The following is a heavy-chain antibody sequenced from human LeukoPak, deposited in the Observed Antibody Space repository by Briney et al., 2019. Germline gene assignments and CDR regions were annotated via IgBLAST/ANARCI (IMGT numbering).Heavy chain of an antibody. V-gene: IGHV4-59*08. CDR3: ARHARRGSYQAASDREIDF. Sequence: SESLFLTCTVSGGSISSYYWSWIRQPPGKGLEWIGYINYSGSTNYNPSLKSRVTISVDTSKNQFSLKLNSVTAADTAVYHCARHARRGSYQAASDREIDFWGQGNRITVSS. J-gene: IGHJ4*02. CDR1: GGSISSYY. D-gene: IGHD3-16*02. CDR2: INYSGST.